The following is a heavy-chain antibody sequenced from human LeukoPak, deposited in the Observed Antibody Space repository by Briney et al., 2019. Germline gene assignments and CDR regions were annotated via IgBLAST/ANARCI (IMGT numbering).Heavy chain of an antibody. CDR2: IYPGDSDT. CDR1: GYTFTSYW. V-gene: IGHV5-51*01. D-gene: IGHD2-21*01. J-gene: IGHJ3*02. Sequence: GESLKISRKGSGYTFTSYWIAWVRQMPGEGLEWMGIIYPGDSDTRYSPSFQGQATISADKSISTAFLQWSSLKASDSAMYYCASLRSYSDAFDIWGQGTMVTVSS. CDR3: ASLRSYSDAFDI.